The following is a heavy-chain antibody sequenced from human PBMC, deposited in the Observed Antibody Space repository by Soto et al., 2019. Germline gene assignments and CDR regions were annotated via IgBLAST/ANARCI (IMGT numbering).Heavy chain of an antibody. J-gene: IGHJ4*02. CDR3: FRPKGHCSGGSCYSGPFNY. CDR1: GYTFTSYG. CDR2: ISAYNGNT. D-gene: IGHD2-15*01. V-gene: IGHV1-18*01. Sequence: GASVKVSCKASGYTFTSYGISWVRQATGQGLERMGWISAYNGNTNYAQKLQGRVTMTRDTSATTVYMQLSGRRSEDTAVYYCFRPKGHCSGGSCYSGPFNYWGQGTLVTVSS.